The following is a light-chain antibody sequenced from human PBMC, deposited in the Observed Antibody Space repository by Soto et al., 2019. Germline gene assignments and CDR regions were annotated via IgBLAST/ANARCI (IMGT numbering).Light chain of an antibody. CDR2: KAS. Sequence: DIQMTQSPSTLSASVGDRVTLTCRASQSISSWLAWYQQKPGKAPKLQIYKASSLESGVPSRFSGSGSGTDFTLTISSLQPEDFATYYCLQDYNYPWTFGQGTKVDIK. J-gene: IGKJ1*01. CDR3: LQDYNYPWT. CDR1: QSISSW. V-gene: IGKV1-5*03.